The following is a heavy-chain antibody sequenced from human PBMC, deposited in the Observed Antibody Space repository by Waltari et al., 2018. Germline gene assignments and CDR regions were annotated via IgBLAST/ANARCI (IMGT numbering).Heavy chain of an antibody. D-gene: IGHD3-16*01. CDR3: ARMGAGRAPDY. CDR1: QFSFHRYW. CDR2: IKPDGSDK. V-gene: IGHV3-7*03. Sequence: EVHLVESGGDLVQPGGSLRPSCSASQFSFHRYWMAWFRQAPGKRLEWVATIKPDGSDKYYVDSVKGRFAISRDNAKNLLYLQMNSLRAEDTAIFYCARMGAGRAPDYWGQGTLVTVSS. J-gene: IGHJ4*02.